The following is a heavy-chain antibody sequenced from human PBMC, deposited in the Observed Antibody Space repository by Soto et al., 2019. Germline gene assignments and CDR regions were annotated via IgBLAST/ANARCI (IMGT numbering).Heavy chain of an antibody. J-gene: IGHJ3*01. CDR3: EGRDDPFHV. V-gene: IGHV3-33*01. CDR1: GLTFSNYG. CDR2: IWHDGSQK. Sequence: QVQLVESGGGVVQPERSLRLSCVGTGLTFSNYGIHWVRQAPGRGLEWVAVIWHDGSQKYSADSVRGRFTISRDNSKNTVYLQMNSLRAADTAVYYCEGRDDPFHVWGQGTMVTVSS.